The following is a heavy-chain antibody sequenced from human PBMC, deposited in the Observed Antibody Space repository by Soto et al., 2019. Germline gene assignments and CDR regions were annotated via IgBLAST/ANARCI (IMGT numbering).Heavy chain of an antibody. CDR2: IYPGDSDT. D-gene: IGHD1-7*01. J-gene: IGHJ6*02. CDR1: GHSFTSYW. V-gene: IGHV5-51*01. CDR3: ARRSGTKYYYYGMDV. Sequence: GESLKISCKGSGHSFTSYWIGWVRQMPGKGLEWMGIIYPGDSDTRYSPSFQGQVTISADKSISTAYLQWSSLKASDTAMYYCARRSGTKYYYYGMDVWGQGTTVTVSS.